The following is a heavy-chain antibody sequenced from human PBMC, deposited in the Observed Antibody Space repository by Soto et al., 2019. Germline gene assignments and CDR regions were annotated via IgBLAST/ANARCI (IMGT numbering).Heavy chain of an antibody. V-gene: IGHV1-69*13. CDR3: ARAVAVAGTGPYYYYGMDV. CDR1: GSTFSSYA. J-gene: IGHJ6*02. D-gene: IGHD6-19*01. CDR2: IIPIFGTA. Sequence: SVKVSCKASGSTFSSYAISWVRQAPGQGLEWMGGIIPIFGTANYAQKFQGRVTITADESTSTAYMELSSPRSEDTAVYYCARAVAVAGTGPYYYYGMDVWGQGTTVTVSS.